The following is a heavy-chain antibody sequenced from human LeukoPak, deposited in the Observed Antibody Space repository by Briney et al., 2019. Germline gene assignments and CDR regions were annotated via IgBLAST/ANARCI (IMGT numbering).Heavy chain of an antibody. V-gene: IGHV3-7*01. Sequence: GGSLRLSCAASGFTFSSYWMSWVRQAPGKGLEWVANIKQDGSEKYYVDSVKGRFTISRDNAKNSLYLQMNSLRAEDTAVYYCASNRDSNKKYYDFWSGYYPGDYYCYYGMDVWGQGTTVTVSS. D-gene: IGHD3-3*01. CDR1: GFTFSSYW. J-gene: IGHJ6*02. CDR2: IKQDGSEK. CDR3: ASNRDSNKKYYDFWSGYYPGDYYCYYGMDV.